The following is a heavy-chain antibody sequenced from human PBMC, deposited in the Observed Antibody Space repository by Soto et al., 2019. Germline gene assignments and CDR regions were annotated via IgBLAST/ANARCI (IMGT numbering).Heavy chain of an antibody. CDR2: IDPSDSYT. CDR3: ATVTTDYFSGSNF. J-gene: IGHJ4*02. V-gene: IGHV5-10-1*01. CDR1: GYSFTSYW. D-gene: IGHD3-16*01. Sequence: PGESLKISCKGSGYSFTSYWIAWVRQTPGRGLEWMGRIDPSDSYTNYSPSFQGHVTMSADKSSNIAYLQWDSLKASDSAMYYCATVTTDYFSGSNFWGQGTHVTVSS.